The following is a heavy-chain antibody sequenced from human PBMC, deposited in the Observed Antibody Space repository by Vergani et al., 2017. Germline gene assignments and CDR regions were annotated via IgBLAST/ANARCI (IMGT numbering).Heavy chain of an antibody. D-gene: IGHD5-18*01. CDR3: AGPSPPSWTAMVNYYYYGMDV. V-gene: IGHV1-46*01. J-gene: IGHJ6*02. Sequence: QVQLVQSGAEVKKPGASVKVSCKASGYTFTSYYMHWVRQAPGQGLEWMGIINPSGGSTSYAQKFQGRVTMTRDTSTSTGDMELSSLRSEDTAVYYCAGPSPPSWTAMVNYYYYGMDVWGQGTTVTVSS. CDR1: GYTFTSYY. CDR2: INPSGGST.